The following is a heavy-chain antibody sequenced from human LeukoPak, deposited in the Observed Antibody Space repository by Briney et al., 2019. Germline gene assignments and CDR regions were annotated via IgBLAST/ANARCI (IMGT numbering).Heavy chain of an antibody. CDR2: ISSSSSYI. V-gene: IGHV3-21*01. D-gene: IGHD2-2*01. Sequence: PGGSLRLSCAASGFTFSSYSMNWVRQAPGKGLEWVSSISSSSSYIYYADSVKGRFTISRDNAKNSLYLQMNSLRAEDTAVYYCARGPIVVVPAAMVDSWGQGTLVTVSS. CDR1: GFTFSSYS. CDR3: ARGPIVVVPAAMVDS. J-gene: IGHJ5*01.